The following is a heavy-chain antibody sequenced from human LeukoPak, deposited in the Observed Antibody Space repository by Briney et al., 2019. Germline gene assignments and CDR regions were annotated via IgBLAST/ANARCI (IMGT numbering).Heavy chain of an antibody. D-gene: IGHD3-9*01. V-gene: IGHV3-23*01. J-gene: IGHJ6*02. CDR3: ARVMGDILGYHYSGMDV. Sequence: GGSLRLTCAASGFTFSSYAVTWVRQAPGKGLEWVSVISGSGGSTYYADSVKGRFTISRDNAKNSVYLQMNSLRAEDTAVYYCARVMGDILGYHYSGMDVWGQGTTVTVSS. CDR2: ISGSGGST. CDR1: GFTFSSYA.